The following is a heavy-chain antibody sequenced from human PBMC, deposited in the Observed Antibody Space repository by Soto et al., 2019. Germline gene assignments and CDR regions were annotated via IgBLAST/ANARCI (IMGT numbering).Heavy chain of an antibody. CDR3: AKDGTTAGIHYYGMDV. Sequence: GGSLRLSCEVSGFSFTTYGMNWIRQAPDKGLEWVSTIGRGGDTFYADSVKGRFTISRDISKNALFLQMNSLRAEDTALYFCAKDGTTAGIHYYGMDVWGQGTTVTVSS. CDR1: GFSFTTYG. V-gene: IGHV3-23*01. J-gene: IGHJ6*02. D-gene: IGHD2-2*02. CDR2: IGRGGDT.